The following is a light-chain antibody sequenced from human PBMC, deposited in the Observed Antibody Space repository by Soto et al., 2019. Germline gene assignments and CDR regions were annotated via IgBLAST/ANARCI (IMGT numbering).Light chain of an antibody. CDR2: DVS. V-gene: IGLV2-11*01. J-gene: IGLJ1*01. Sequence: QSALTQPRSVSGSPGQSVTISCTGTSSDVGGYNYVSWYQHHPGKAPKLMIYDVSKRPSGVPDRFSGSKSGNTASLTISGLQAEDEADYYCCSFGGSYTSDVFGTGTKLTVL. CDR1: SSDVGGYNY. CDR3: CSFGGSYTSDV.